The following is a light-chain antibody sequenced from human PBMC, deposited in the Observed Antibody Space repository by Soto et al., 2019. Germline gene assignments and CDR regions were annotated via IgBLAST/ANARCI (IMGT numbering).Light chain of an antibody. CDR1: SSDFGAYNY. V-gene: IGLV2-14*01. CDR3: ASYTGFNTLLV. J-gene: IGLJ1*01. CDR2: DVG. Sequence: QSALTQPASVSGSPGQSVTISCTGTSSDFGAYNYVSWYQQHPGGAPKLVVYDVGHRPSGASNRFSGSKSGNTASLTISGLQTEDESYYYCASYTGFNTLLVFGSGTKLTVL.